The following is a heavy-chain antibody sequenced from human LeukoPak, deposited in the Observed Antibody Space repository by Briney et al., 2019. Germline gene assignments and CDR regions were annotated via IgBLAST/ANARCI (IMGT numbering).Heavy chain of an antibody. CDR1: GGSIGSTNYY. CDR3: ARRGPGRHDRKNWFDP. CDR2: IYYSGST. D-gene: IGHD3-22*01. J-gene: IGHJ5*02. Sequence: SETLSLTCTVSGGSIGSTNYYWGWIRQPPGKGLEWIANIYYSGSTYYNPSLKSRVTISVDTSKNQFSLKLSSVTAADTAVYYCARRGPGRHDRKNWFDPWGQGTLVTVSS. V-gene: IGHV4-39*01.